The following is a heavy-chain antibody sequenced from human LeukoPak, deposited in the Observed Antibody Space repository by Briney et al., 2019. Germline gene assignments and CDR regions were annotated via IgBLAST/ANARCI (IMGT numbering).Heavy chain of an antibody. CDR3: AKDPNGDYIGAFDFQR. CDR2: ITGSGGNR. CDR1: GFTFSNYA. Sequence: PGGSLRLSCAGSGFTFSNYAMIWVRQAPGKGLEWVSAITGSGGNRFYAGSVKGRFTISRDNSRKTLYLQMNSLRGDDTAVYYCAKDPNGDYIGAFDFQRWGQGTQVTVSS. V-gene: IGHV3-23*01. D-gene: IGHD4-17*01. J-gene: IGHJ1*01.